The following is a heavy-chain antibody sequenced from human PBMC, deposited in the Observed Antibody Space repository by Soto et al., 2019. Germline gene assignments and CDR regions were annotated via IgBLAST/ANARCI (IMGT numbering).Heavy chain of an antibody. CDR2: INPSGGST. CDR1: GGALSSYA. D-gene: IGHD3-22*01. J-gene: IGHJ4*02. CDR3: ARLAYYYDSSGYYSLPDVDY. V-gene: IGHV1-46*01. Sequence: GASVKLSCKDSGGALSSYAISWVRQAPGQGLEWMGIINPSGGSTSYAQKFQGRVTMTRDTSTSTVYMELSSLRSEDTAVYYCARLAYYYDSSGYYSLPDVDYWGQGTLVTVSS.